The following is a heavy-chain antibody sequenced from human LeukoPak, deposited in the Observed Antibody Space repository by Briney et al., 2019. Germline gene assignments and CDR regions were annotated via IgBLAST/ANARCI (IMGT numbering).Heavy chain of an antibody. V-gene: IGHV1-46*01. CDR2: INPHGGST. J-gene: IGHJ4*02. CDR1: GYTFSTYY. D-gene: IGHD3-16*01. Sequence: ASVKVSCKTSGYTFSTYYVHRVRLAPGQGLDWMGIINPHGGSTSYPQKFQGRVTMTSDTSTGTVYMDLNSLTSEDAAVYYCAGGRQLGRFDCWGQGTLVTVSS. CDR3: AGGRQLGRFDC.